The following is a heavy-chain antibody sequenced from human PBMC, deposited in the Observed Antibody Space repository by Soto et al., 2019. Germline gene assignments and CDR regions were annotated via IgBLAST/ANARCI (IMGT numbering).Heavy chain of an antibody. CDR1: GFTFSSYG. V-gene: IGHV3-33*01. CDR2: IWYDGSNK. J-gene: IGHJ4*02. Sequence: QVQLVESGGGVVQPGRSLRLSCAASGFTFSSYGMHWVRQAPGKGLEWVAVIWYDGSNKYYADSVKGRFTISRDNSKNTLYLQMNSMRAEDTAVYYCAREAAPYSSGWGPDYWGQGTLVTVSS. D-gene: IGHD6-19*01. CDR3: AREAAPYSSGWGPDY.